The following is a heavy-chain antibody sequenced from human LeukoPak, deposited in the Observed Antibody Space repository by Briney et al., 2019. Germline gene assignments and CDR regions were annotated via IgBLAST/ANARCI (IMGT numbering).Heavy chain of an antibody. Sequence: TGGSLRLSCAASGFTFSSYAMHWVRQAPGKGLEWVAVISYDGSNKYYADSVKGRFTISRDNSKNTLYLQMNSLRAEDTAVYYCVRDRRYNYGYGFDYWGQGTLVTVSS. CDR3: VRDRRYNYGYGFDY. CDR1: GFTFSSYA. V-gene: IGHV3-30-3*01. D-gene: IGHD5-18*01. J-gene: IGHJ4*02. CDR2: ISYDGSNK.